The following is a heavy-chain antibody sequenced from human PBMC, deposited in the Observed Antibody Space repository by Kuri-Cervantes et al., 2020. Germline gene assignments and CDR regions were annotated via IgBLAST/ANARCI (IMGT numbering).Heavy chain of an antibody. D-gene: IGHD4-17*01. CDR3: AMRTRMTTVTTGSFDY. J-gene: IGHJ4*02. CDR1: GYTFTSYG. Sequence: ASVKVSCKASGYTFTSYGISWVRQAPGQGLEWMGWISAYNGNTNYAQKLQGRVTMTTDTSTSTAYMELRSLRSDDTAVYYCAMRTRMTTVTTGSFDYWGQGTLVTVSS. CDR2: ISAYNGNT. V-gene: IGHV1-18*01.